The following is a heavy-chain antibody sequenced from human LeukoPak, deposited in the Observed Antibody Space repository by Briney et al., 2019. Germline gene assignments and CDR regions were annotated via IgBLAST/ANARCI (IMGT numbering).Heavy chain of an antibody. D-gene: IGHD5-18*01. V-gene: IGHV4-31*03. CDR1: GGSISSGGAYY. CDR2: IYYSGST. CDR3: PRVWDIAVVYFDY. Sequence: SETLSLTCTVSGGSISSGGAYYWSWIRQHPGKGLEWIGYIYYSGSTYYNPSLKSRVTISVDTSRNQFSLKLSSVTAADTAVYYCPRVWDIAVVYFDYWGQGTLVTVSS. J-gene: IGHJ4*02.